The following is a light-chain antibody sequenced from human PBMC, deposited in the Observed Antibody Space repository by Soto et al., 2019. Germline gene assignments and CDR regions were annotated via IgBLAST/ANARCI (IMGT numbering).Light chain of an antibody. CDR1: DDISNY. Sequence: DIQMTQSPSSLSASVGDRVTITCQASDDISNYLHWYQQKPGKAPKVLIYDASHLESGVPSRFSGGGSGTEFTFTISSLQAEDIATYYCQQYANLPLTFGPGTKVDIK. CDR2: DAS. CDR3: QQYANLPLT. V-gene: IGKV1-33*01. J-gene: IGKJ3*01.